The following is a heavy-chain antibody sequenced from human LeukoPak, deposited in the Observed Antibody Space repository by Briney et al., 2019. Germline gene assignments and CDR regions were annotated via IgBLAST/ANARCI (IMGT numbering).Heavy chain of an antibody. J-gene: IGHJ4*02. V-gene: IGHV4-34*01. CDR1: GGSFSGYY. CDR2: INHSGST. Sequence: SETLSLTCAVYGGSFSGYYWSWIRQPPGKGLEWIGEINHSGSTNYNPSLKSRVTISVDTSKNQFSLKLSSVTAADTAVYYCARSPRRYDSSGYYSYWGQGTLVTVSS. D-gene: IGHD3-22*01. CDR3: ARSPRRYDSSGYYSY.